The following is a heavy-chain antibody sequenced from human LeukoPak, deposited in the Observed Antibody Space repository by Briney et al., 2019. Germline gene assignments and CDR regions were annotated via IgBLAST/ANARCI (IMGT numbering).Heavy chain of an antibody. CDR3: AKDTGYSGSWGDAFDI. Sequence: GGSLRLSCAASGFTFSGHWMTWVRQAPGKGLEWVAFIRYDGSNKYYADSVKGRFTISRDNSKNTLYLQMNSLRAEDTAVYYCAKDTGYSGSWGDAFDIWGQGTMVTVSS. CDR1: GFTFSGHW. CDR2: IRYDGSNK. J-gene: IGHJ3*02. V-gene: IGHV3-30*02. D-gene: IGHD1-26*01.